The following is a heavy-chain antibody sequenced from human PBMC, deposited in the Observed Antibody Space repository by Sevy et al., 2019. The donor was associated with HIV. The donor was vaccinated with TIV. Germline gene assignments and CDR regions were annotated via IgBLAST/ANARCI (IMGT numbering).Heavy chain of an antibody. CDR3: TRRRSYYMDV. D-gene: IGHD3-3*01. CDR1: GFTLGDYA. V-gene: IGHV3-49*04. Sequence: GGSLRLSCTASGFTLGDYAMSWVRQAPRKGLEWVGFIRSKIYGGTTEYAASVKGRFTISRDDSKSIAYLQMNSLKTEDTAVYYCTRRRSYYMDVWGKGTTVTVSS. CDR2: IRSKIYGGTT. J-gene: IGHJ6*03.